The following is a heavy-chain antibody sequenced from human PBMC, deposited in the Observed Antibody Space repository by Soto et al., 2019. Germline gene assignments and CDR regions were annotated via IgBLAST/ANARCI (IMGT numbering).Heavy chain of an antibody. Sequence: GASVQVSCKASGGTFSSYTISWVRQAPGQGLEWMVRIIPILGIANYAQKFQGRVTITADKSTSTAYMELSSLRSEDTAVYYCARGRRNDAFDIWGQGTMVTVSS. CDR3: ARGRRNDAFDI. D-gene: IGHD1-1*01. CDR1: GGTFSSYT. J-gene: IGHJ3*02. CDR2: IIPILGIA. V-gene: IGHV1-69*02.